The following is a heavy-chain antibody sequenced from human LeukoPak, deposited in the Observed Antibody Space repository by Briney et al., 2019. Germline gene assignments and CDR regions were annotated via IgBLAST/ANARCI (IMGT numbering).Heavy chain of an antibody. CDR1: GFTFSSYS. CDR3: AREYSSSSGKALDY. D-gene: IGHD6-6*01. V-gene: IGHV3-48*02. Sequence: PGGSLRLSCAASGFTFSSYSMNWVRQALGKGLEWVSYISSSGSTLHYADSVKGGVTISRDSSKSSLYLQLNSLRDEGTAVYYCAREYSSSSGKALDYWGQGTLVTVSS. CDR2: ISSSGSTL. J-gene: IGHJ4*02.